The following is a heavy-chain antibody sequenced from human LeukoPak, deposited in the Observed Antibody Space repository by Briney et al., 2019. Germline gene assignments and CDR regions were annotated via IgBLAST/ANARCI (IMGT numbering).Heavy chain of an antibody. D-gene: IGHD3-22*01. CDR3: ARNYYDSSGYYIDQFYFDS. J-gene: IGHJ4*02. Sequence: KTSETLSLTCTVSGGSITSSNFYWGWIRQPPGKGLEGIGSIFYTGNTYYQPSLRGRLSISLDTSKNLFSLRLNSVTAADTAVYYCARNYYDSSGYYIDQFYFDSWGQGTLVTVSS. V-gene: IGHV4-39*07. CDR1: GGSITSSNFY. CDR2: IFYTGNT.